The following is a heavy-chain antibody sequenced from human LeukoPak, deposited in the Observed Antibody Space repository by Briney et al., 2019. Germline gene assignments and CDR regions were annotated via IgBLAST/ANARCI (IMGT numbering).Heavy chain of an antibody. Sequence: PGGSLRLSCAASGFTFSTSWMHWVRQVPGKGLVWVSRINSDGSYTNYADSVKGRFTISRDNAKNMLYLQMNSLRTEDTAVYYCANGGWGYCWGQGTLVTVSS. CDR3: ANGGWGYC. J-gene: IGHJ4*02. V-gene: IGHV3-74*01. CDR2: INSDGSYT. CDR1: GFTFSTSW. D-gene: IGHD2-15*01.